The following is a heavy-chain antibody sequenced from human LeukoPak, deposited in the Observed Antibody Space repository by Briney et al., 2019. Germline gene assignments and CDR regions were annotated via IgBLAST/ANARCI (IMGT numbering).Heavy chain of an antibody. V-gene: IGHV4-31*03. CDR3: ARDGRYYDFWSGYPYYYYGMDV. D-gene: IGHD3-3*01. CDR2: IYYSGST. Sequence: SQTLSLTCTVSGGSIGSGGYYWSWIRQHPGKGLEWIGYIYYSGSTYYNPSLKSRVTISVDTSKNQFSLKLSSVTAADTAVYYCARDGRYYDFWSGYPYYYYGMDVWGQGTTVTVSS. CDR1: GGSIGSGGYY. J-gene: IGHJ6*02.